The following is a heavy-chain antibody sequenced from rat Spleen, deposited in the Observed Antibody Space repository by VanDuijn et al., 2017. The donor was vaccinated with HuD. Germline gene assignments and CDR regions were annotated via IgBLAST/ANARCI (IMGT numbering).Heavy chain of an antibody. CDR2: INTGSGGT. CDR3: ARRGHPDIDY. CDR1: GYTFTSYF. D-gene: IGHD1-4*01. V-gene: IGHV1-43*01. Sequence: QVQLQQSGPELAKPGSSVKISCKASGYTFTSYFITWIKQTTGQGLDYIGYINTGSGGTNYNEKFKGKATLTVDKSSSTAFMQLSSLTPDDSAVYYCARRGHPDIDYWGQGVMVTVSS. J-gene: IGHJ2*01.